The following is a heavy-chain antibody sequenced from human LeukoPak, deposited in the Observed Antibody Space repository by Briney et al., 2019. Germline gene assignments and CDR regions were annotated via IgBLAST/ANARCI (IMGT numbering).Heavy chain of an antibody. Sequence: GGALRLSCAASGFTFSDYHMNWSRQAPGKGLEWISYISPGGQTTYFADSVKGRVTPSRDNAKNSLSLQMNSLTADDTAVYFCAVGRNIRVAGPGGYFDYWGQGTLVAVSS. V-gene: IGHV3-11*01. J-gene: IGHJ4*02. CDR3: AVGRNIRVAGPGGYFDY. CDR1: GFTFSDYH. CDR2: ISPGGQTT. D-gene: IGHD6-19*01.